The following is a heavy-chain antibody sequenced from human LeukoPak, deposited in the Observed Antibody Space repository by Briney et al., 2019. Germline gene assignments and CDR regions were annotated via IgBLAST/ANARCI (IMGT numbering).Heavy chain of an antibody. V-gene: IGHV4-38-2*02. CDR2: IYHSGST. Sequence: SETLSLTCTVSGYSISGGSYWGWIRQPPGKGLEWIGNIYHSGSTYYNPSLKSRVTISVDTSKNQFSLKLSSVTAADTAVYYCAKSNGYGLVDIWGQGTMVTVSS. CDR1: GYSISGGSY. D-gene: IGHD3-10*01. CDR3: AKSNGYGLVDI. J-gene: IGHJ3*02.